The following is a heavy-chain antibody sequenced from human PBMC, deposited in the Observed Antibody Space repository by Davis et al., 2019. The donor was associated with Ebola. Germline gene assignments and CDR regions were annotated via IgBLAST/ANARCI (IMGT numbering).Heavy chain of an antibody. J-gene: IGHJ4*02. CDR3: TRCDFWDTAKTY. CDR1: GFTFSNAW. D-gene: IGHD5-18*01. Sequence: LTCSASGFTFSNAWMNWVRQAPGKGLEWVGRIKSKTDGGTTDYAAPVKGRFTISRDDSKNTLYLQMNSLKTEDTAVYYCTRCDFWDTAKTYWGQGTLVTVSS. CDR2: IKSKTDGGTT. V-gene: IGHV3-15*07.